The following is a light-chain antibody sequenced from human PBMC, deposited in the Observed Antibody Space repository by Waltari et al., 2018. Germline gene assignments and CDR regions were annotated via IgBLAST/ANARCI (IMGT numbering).Light chain of an antibody. CDR3: CSYAGSGTWV. CDR2: EVR. CDR1: SSDVGSYNL. J-gene: IGLJ3*02. V-gene: IGLV2-23*02. Sequence: QSALTQPASVSGSPGQSLTISCTGTSSDVGSYNLVSWYQQHPGKAPTLMIYEVRKRPSGVSNRFSGSNSGNTASLTISGLQAEDEADYYCCSYAGSGTWVFGGGTKLTVL.